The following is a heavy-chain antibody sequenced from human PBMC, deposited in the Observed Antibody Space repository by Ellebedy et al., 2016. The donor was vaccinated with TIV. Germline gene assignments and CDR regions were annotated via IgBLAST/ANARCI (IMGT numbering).Heavy chain of an antibody. CDR1: GGSVSSGSYY. V-gene: IGHV4-61*01. Sequence: SETLSLTXTVSGGSVSSGSYYWSWIRQPPGKGLEWIGYIYYSGSTNYNPSLKSRVTISVDTSKNQFSLKLSSVTAADTAVYYCARSLTIFGVVTIMDVWGKGTTVTVSS. CDR3: ARSLTIFGVVTIMDV. J-gene: IGHJ6*03. D-gene: IGHD3-3*01. CDR2: IYYSGST.